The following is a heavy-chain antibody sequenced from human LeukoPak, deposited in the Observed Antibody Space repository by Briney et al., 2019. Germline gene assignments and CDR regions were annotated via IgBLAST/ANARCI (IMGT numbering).Heavy chain of an antibody. CDR1: GYTFTSYD. J-gene: IGHJ5*02. CDR3: ARGLEASWFGELFFGGFDP. D-gene: IGHD3-10*01. V-gene: IGHV1-8*01. CDR2: MDPNSGNT. Sequence: ASVKVSCKASGYTFTSYDINWVRQATGQGLEWMGWMDPNSGNTGYAQKFQGRVTMTRNTSISTAYMELSSLRSEDTAVYYCARGLEASWFGELFFGGFDPWGQGTLVTVSS.